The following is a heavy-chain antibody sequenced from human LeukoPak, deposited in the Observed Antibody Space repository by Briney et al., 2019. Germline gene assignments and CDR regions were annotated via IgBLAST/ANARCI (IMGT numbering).Heavy chain of an antibody. CDR3: ARDLEDGGDY. D-gene: IGHD4-23*01. J-gene: IGHJ4*02. V-gene: IGHV3-48*02. CDR1: GFTFSAYS. CDR2: ITSSSDSI. Sequence: GGSLRLSCATSGFTFSAYSMIWVRQTPGKGLECLSYITSSSDSIHYADSVRGRFTVSRDNAKNSLYLQMNSLRDEDTAVYYCARDLEDGGDYWGQGTLVTVSS.